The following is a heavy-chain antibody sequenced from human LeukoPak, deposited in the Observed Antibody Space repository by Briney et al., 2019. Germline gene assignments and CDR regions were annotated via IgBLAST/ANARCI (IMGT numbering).Heavy chain of an antibody. J-gene: IGHJ5*02. D-gene: IGHD3-3*01. V-gene: IGHV1-2*02. Sequence: ASVKVSCKVSGYTFTGYYMHWVRQAPGQGLEWMGWINPNSGGTNYAQKFQGRVTMTRDTSISTAYMELSRLRSDDTAVYYCASGPTPTIFGAWFDPWGQGTLVTVSS. CDR1: GYTFTGYY. CDR3: ASGPTPTIFGAWFDP. CDR2: INPNSGGT.